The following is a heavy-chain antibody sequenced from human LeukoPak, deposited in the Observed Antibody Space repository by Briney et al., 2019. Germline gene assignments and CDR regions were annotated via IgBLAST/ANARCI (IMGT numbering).Heavy chain of an antibody. CDR2: ISYDGSNK. D-gene: IGHD3-22*01. J-gene: IGHJ4*02. Sequence: PGGSLRLSCAASGFTFSSYGMHWARQAPGKGLEWVAVISYDGSNKYYADSVKGRFTISRDNSKNTLYLQMNSLRAEDTAVYYCAKVRYYYDSSELDYWGQGTLVTVSS. V-gene: IGHV3-30*18. CDR3: AKVRYYYDSSELDY. CDR1: GFTFSSYG.